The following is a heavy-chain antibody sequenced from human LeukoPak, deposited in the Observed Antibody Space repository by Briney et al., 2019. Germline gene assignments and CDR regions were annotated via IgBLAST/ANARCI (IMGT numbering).Heavy chain of an antibody. CDR3: ARGSDYDSSGYRYYSDY. V-gene: IGHV4-34*01. D-gene: IGHD3-22*01. CDR2: INHSGST. CDR1: GGSFSGYY. J-gene: IGHJ4*02. Sequence: SETLSLTCAVYGGSFSGYYWSWIRQPPGKGLEWIGEINHSGSTNYNPSLKSRVTISVDTSKNQFSLKLSSVTAADTAVYYCARGSDYDSSGYRYYSDYWGQGTLVTVSS.